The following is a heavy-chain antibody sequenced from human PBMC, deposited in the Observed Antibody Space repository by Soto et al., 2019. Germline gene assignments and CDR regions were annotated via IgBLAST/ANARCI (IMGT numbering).Heavy chain of an antibody. CDR3: AREGIAVAGTHYYYYYGMDV. Sequence: ASVKVSCKASGYTFTSYGISWVRQAPGQGLEWMGWISAYNGNTNYAQKLQGRVTMTTDTSTSTAYMELRSLRSDDTAVYYCAREGIAVAGTHYYYYYGMDVWGQGPTVTVSS. J-gene: IGHJ6*02. CDR1: GYTFTSYG. D-gene: IGHD6-19*01. CDR2: ISAYNGNT. V-gene: IGHV1-18*04.